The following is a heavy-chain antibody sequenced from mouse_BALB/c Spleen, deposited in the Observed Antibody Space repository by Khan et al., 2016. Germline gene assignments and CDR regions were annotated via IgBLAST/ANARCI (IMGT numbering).Heavy chain of an antibody. CDR3: ARIKKIVATDFDY. CDR2: TNPTNGRT. D-gene: IGHD1-1*01. J-gene: IGHJ2*01. CDR1: GYTFTSYW. Sequence: QVQLQQPGAELVKAGASVKMSCKASGYTFTSYWMHWVKQRLGQGLEWFAETNPTNGRTYYNEKLKSKATLTVDKSSSTAYMLLSGPTFEDSAVYYCARIKKIVATDFDYWGQGTTLTVSS. V-gene: IGHV1S81*02.